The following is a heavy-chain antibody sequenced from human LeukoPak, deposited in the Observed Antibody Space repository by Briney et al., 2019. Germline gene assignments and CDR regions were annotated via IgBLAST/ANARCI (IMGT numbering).Heavy chain of an antibody. D-gene: IGHD6-19*01. CDR2: IKQDGSEK. Sequence: GGSLRLSCEASGFTFTSFWMSWVRQAPGKGLEWVANIKQDGSEKYYVDPVRGRFTISRDNAKNSLYLQMNSLRAEDTAVYYCARDTSGGWYGLIDYWGQGTPVTVSS. CDR3: ARDTSGGWYGLIDY. J-gene: IGHJ4*02. V-gene: IGHV3-7*01. CDR1: GFTFTSFW.